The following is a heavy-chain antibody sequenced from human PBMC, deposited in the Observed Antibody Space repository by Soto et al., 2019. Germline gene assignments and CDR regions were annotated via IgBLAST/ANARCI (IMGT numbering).Heavy chain of an antibody. CDR1: GYSISSGYY. J-gene: IGHJ4*02. Sequence: SETLSLTCAVSGYSISSGYYWGWIRQPPGKGLEWIGSIYHSGSTYYNPSLKSRVTISVDTSKNQFSLSLRSVTTADTAMYYCARTTAVPNSLRSRYFFDYWGQGTLVTVSS. D-gene: IGHD4-17*01. CDR3: ARTTAVPNSLRSRYFFDY. CDR2: IYHSGST. V-gene: IGHV4-38-2*01.